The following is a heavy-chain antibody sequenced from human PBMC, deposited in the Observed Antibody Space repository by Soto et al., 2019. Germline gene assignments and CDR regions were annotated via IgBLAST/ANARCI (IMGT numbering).Heavy chain of an antibody. CDR3: ASVLWEGSSKEGGGPGPFDY. J-gene: IGHJ4*02. V-gene: IGHV1-69*01. Sequence: QVQLVQSGAEVKKPGSSVKVSCKASGGTFSSYAISWVRQAPGQGLEWMGGVIPIVGTANYAQRVQGRVTLTGDESPGTADMVLSSLGSEDAAVYVCASVLWEGSSKEGGGPGPFDYWGQGTLVTVSS. CDR2: VIPIVGTA. D-gene: IGHD3-10*01. CDR1: GGTFSSYA.